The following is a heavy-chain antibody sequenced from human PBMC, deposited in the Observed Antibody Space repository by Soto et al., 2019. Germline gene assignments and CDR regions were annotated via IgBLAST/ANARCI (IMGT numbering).Heavy chain of an antibody. CDR3: AREDRDRETGLVPAAIDGMDV. V-gene: IGHV1-69*13. Sequence: SVKVSCTASGYTFSGYAIHWVRQAPGHGLEWIGRIIPIFGIASYAQKFQGRVTITADESTSTAYMELSSLRSDDMAVYYCAREDRDRETGLVPAAIDGMDVWGQGTTVTVSS. D-gene: IGHD2-2*01. CDR2: IIPIFGIA. CDR1: GYTFSGYA. J-gene: IGHJ6*02.